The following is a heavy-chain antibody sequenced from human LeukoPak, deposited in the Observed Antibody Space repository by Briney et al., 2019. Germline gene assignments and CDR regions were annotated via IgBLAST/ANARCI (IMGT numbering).Heavy chain of an antibody. CDR2: INHSGST. Sequence: SETLSLTCAVYGGSFSGYYWSWIRQPPGKGLEWIGEINHSGSTNYNPSLKSRVTISVDTSKNQFSLKLSSVTAADTAVYYCARGLGVVRLWGQGTLVTVSS. CDR3: ARGLGVVRL. CDR1: GGSFSGYY. D-gene: IGHD3-3*01. V-gene: IGHV4-34*01. J-gene: IGHJ4*02.